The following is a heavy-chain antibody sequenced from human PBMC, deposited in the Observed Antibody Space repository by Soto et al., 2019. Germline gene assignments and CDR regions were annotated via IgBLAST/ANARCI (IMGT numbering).Heavy chain of an antibody. Sequence: GGSLRLSCAASGFTFSSYWMSWVRQAPGKGLEWVANIKQDGSEKYYVDSVKGRFTISRDNAKNSLYLQMNSLRAEDTAVYYCARDPVPFTVTDLTSSWFDPWGQGTLVTVSS. CDR1: GFTFSSYW. J-gene: IGHJ5*02. CDR2: IKQDGSEK. CDR3: ARDPVPFTVTDLTSSWFDP. D-gene: IGHD4-17*01. V-gene: IGHV3-7*04.